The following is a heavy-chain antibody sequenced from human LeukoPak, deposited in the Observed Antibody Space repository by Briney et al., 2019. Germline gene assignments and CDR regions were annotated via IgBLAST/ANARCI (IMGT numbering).Heavy chain of an antibody. CDR2: INTDGSIT. Sequence: GGSLRLSCEASGFTFTGYGMHWVRQAPGKGLVWVSRINTDGSITNYADSVKGRFTVSRDNAKNTVYLQMNSLRAEDTAVYYCAKDRPSEYWGQGTLVTVSS. J-gene: IGHJ4*02. V-gene: IGHV3-74*01. CDR1: GFTFTGYG. CDR3: AKDRPSEY.